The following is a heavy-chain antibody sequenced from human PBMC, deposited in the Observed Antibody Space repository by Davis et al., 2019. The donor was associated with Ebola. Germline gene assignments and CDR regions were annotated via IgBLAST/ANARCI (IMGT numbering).Heavy chain of an antibody. CDR1: GYYFTSYW. Sequence: GESLKIFCKGSGYYFTSYWIAWVRQVPGKGLEWMGSIYPGDSETRYSPSLQGQATISVDQSISTAYLHWSSLKASDTAIYYCTRSISYRGSNSDYWGQGTLVTVSS. J-gene: IGHJ4*02. CDR3: TRSISYRGSNSDY. D-gene: IGHD4-23*01. V-gene: IGHV5-51*01. CDR2: IYPGDSET.